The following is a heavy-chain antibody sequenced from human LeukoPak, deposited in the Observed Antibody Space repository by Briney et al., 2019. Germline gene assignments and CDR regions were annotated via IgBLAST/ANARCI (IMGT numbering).Heavy chain of an antibody. J-gene: IGHJ4*02. CDR1: GFTFSSYV. V-gene: IGHV3-30*04. CDR2: ISYDGSNK. CDR3: GRDGNGWGGYRGGGYYFDY. D-gene: IGHD3-16*02. Sequence: GGSLRLSCAASGFTFSSYVMHWVRQAPGKGLEWVAVISYDGSNKYYADSVKGRFTISRDNSKNTLYLQMNSLRAEDTAVYYCGRDGNGWGGYRGGGYYFDYWGQGTLVTVSS.